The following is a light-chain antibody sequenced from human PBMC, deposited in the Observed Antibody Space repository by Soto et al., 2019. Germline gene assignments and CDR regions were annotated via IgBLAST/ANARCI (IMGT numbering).Light chain of an antibody. Sequence: DIQMTQSPSSVSASVGDRVTITCQASQDITNYLHWFQQKPGKAPKLLIYDASNLETGVPSRFSGSGSGTDFTFTISSLQPEDIATYYCQQYDNLPLTFGGGTKVEIK. CDR1: QDITNY. CDR3: QQYDNLPLT. V-gene: IGKV1-33*01. J-gene: IGKJ4*01. CDR2: DAS.